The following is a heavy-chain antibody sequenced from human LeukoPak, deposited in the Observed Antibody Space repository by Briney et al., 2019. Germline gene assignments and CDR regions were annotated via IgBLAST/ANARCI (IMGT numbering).Heavy chain of an antibody. CDR2: IRGSGSST. CDR3: AKGPTILYYYMDV. CDR1: GFTFSSYA. J-gene: IGHJ6*03. V-gene: IGHV3-23*01. D-gene: IGHD5-12*01. Sequence: GGSLRLSCAASGFTFSSYAMSWVRQAAGKGPEWVSGIRGSGSSTYYADSEKGRFIISRDNSKNTLYLQMNSLRAEDTAVYYCAKGPTILYYYMDVWGKGTTVTVSS.